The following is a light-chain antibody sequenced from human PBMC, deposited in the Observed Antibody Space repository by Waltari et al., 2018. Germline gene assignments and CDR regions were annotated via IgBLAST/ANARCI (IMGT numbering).Light chain of an antibody. V-gene: IGLV2-14*03. CDR2: EVS. CDR1: SSDIGGYNY. Sequence: QSALTQPASVSGSPGQSITIPCTGTSSDIGGYNYVSWYQQPPGKAPKVIIYEVSKRPSGVSHRFSGSKSGTTASLTISGLQADDEADYYCGSYTSSSSLDVVFGGGTELTVL. CDR3: GSYTSSSSLDVV. J-gene: IGLJ3*02.